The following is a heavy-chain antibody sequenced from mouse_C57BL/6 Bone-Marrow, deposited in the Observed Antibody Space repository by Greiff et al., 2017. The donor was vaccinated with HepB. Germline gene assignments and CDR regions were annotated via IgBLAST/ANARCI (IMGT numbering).Heavy chain of an antibody. Sequence: VQLQHSGPELVKPGASVKISCKASGYTFTDYYMTWVKQSHGKSLEWIGDINPNNGGTSYNQKFKGKATLTVDKSSSTDDMELRSLTYEDSAVYYCAKEEELLPLYIDYWGQGTTLTVSS. D-gene: IGHD2-1*01. V-gene: IGHV1-26*01. CDR3: AKEEELLPLYIDY. CDR2: INPNNGGT. J-gene: IGHJ2*01. CDR1: GYTFTDYY.